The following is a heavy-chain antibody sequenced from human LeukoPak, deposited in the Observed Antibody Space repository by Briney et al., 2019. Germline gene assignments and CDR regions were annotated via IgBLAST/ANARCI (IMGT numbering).Heavy chain of an antibody. V-gene: IGHV3-30-3*02. CDR1: GFTFSSSA. CDR2: ISYDGSNT. D-gene: IGHD1-26*01. J-gene: IGHJ6*03. Sequence: GGSLRLSCAASGFTFSSSAMHWVRQAPGKGLEWVAVISYDGSNTYYADSVKGRFTIARDNSKNTMYLQMNSLRVEDTAMYYCAKSAHFRGSYYILHSEYMDVWGKGTTVTVSS. CDR3: AKSAHFRGSYYILHSEYMDV.